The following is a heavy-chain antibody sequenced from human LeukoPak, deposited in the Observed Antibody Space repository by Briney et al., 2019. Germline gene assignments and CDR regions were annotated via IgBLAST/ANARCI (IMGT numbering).Heavy chain of an antibody. Sequence: GRCLSLSCAASGLTFGSNNMNWVRQAPGKGLECVSYISSSGSTIDYAVSVKGRITISRDNAKMSLYLQMNSVRDEDTAVCYCARGNRGDYWGQGTLVTVSS. CDR3: ARGNRGDY. CDR2: ISSSGSTI. CDR1: GLTFGSNN. J-gene: IGHJ4*02. D-gene: IGHD2/OR15-2a*01. V-gene: IGHV3-48*02.